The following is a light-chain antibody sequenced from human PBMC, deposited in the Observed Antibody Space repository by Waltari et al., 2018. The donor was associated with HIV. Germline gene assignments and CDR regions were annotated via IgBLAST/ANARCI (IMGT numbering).Light chain of an antibody. V-gene: IGKV1-39*01. Sequence: DIQMTQSPSSLSASVGDRVTITCRASQSINSFLHWYQQKPGRAPSLLIFAASSLQSGVPSRFSGNGSGTDFTLTISSLQPEDFAIYFCQQSFILPLTFGGGTRVEIK. CDR2: AAS. J-gene: IGKJ4*01. CDR1: QSINSF. CDR3: QQSFILPLT.